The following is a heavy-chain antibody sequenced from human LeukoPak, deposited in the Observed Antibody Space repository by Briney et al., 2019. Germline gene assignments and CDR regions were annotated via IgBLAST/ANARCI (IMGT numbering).Heavy chain of an antibody. D-gene: IGHD5/OR15-5a*01. V-gene: IGHV3-74*01. Sequence: GGSLRLSCAATGFTFSSYWMHWVRQAPGKGLVWVSRIKTDGSSTDYAGSVKGRFTISRDNAKNTMYLQMNSLRAEDTAVYYCARGVSGTGPDIWGLGTMVTVSS. CDR2: IKTDGSST. CDR1: GFTFSSYW. J-gene: IGHJ3*02. CDR3: ARGVSGTGPDI.